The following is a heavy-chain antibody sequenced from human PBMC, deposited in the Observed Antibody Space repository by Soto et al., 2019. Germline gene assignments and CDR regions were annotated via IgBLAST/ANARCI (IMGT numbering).Heavy chain of an antibody. V-gene: IGHV3-15*05. J-gene: IGHJ4*02. CDR2: IKRKTEGGTV. D-gene: IGHD3-3*01. CDR1: GFVFSNAW. Sequence: GGSLRLSCAASGFVFSNAWVSWARQSPGKGLEWIGRIKRKTEGGTVDYAAPVKGRFTISRDDSKNTVYLQMKSLKIEDTGVYYCTTVEYYDFWSGPGDYWGQGALVTVSS. CDR3: TTVEYYDFWSGPGDY.